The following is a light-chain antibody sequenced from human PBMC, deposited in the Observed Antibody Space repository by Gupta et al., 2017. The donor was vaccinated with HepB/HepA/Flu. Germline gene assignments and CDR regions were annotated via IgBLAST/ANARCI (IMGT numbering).Light chain of an antibody. V-gene: IGKV1-39*01. Sequence: DIQMTQSPSSLSASVGDRVTITFRASQSISSYLNWYQQKPGKAPKLLIYAASSLQCGVPSRFSGSGSGTDFTLTISRLQPEDFATYYCQQYYSTHWWTFGPGTKVEIK. CDR1: QSISSY. CDR2: AAS. J-gene: IGKJ1*01. CDR3: QQYYSTHWWT.